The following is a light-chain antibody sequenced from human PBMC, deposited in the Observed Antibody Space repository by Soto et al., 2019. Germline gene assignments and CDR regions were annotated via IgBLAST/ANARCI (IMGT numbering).Light chain of an antibody. V-gene: IGLV8-61*01. Sequence: QAVGTQEPSFSVSPGGTVTLTCGLSSGSVYTSYYPSWYQQTPGQAPRTLIYSTNTRSSGVPDRFSGSILGNKAALTITGAQAYDESDYYCVLYMGSGNWVFGGGTKLTVL. J-gene: IGLJ3*02. CDR3: VLYMGSGNWV. CDR2: STN. CDR1: SGSVYTSYY.